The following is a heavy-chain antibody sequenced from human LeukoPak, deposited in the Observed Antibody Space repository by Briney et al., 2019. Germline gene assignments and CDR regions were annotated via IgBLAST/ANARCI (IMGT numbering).Heavy chain of an antibody. CDR1: GDSFSSVSYY. J-gene: IGHJ5*02. CDR3: ARGGLLNWFDP. Sequence: PSETLSLTCTVSGDSFSSVSYYLSWIRQPAGKGLEWIGRIYATGSTNYNPSLKSRVTISVDTSKNQFSLKLSSVTAADTAVYYCARGGLLNWFDPWGQGTLVTVSS. V-gene: IGHV4-61*02. CDR2: IYATGST. D-gene: IGHD1-26*01.